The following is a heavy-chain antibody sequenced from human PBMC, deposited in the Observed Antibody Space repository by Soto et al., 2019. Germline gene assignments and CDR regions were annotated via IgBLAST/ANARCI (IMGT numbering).Heavy chain of an antibody. D-gene: IGHD6-13*01. CDR3: AKLIPAAGSGH. Sequence: GGSLRLSCAASGFTFSSYGMSWVRQAPGKGLEWVSSISGSGGSTYYADSVKGRFSISRDNSRNTLFLQMNSLRAEDTAIYYCAKLIPAAGSGHWGQGTLVTVSS. J-gene: IGHJ4*02. V-gene: IGHV3-23*01. CDR2: ISGSGGST. CDR1: GFTFSSYG.